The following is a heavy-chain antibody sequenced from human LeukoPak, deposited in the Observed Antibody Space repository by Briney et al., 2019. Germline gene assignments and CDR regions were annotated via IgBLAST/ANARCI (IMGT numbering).Heavy chain of an antibody. CDR3: ARDRVITMVRGVIRPSALDY. Sequence: GGSLRLSCAASGFTFSSYGMHWVRQAPGKGLEWVAVIWYDGSNKYYADSVKGRFTISRDNSKNTLYLQMNSLRAEDTAVYYCARDRVITMVRGVIRPSALDYWGQGTLVTVSS. CDR2: IWYDGSNK. V-gene: IGHV3-33*01. J-gene: IGHJ4*02. CDR1: GFTFSSYG. D-gene: IGHD3-10*01.